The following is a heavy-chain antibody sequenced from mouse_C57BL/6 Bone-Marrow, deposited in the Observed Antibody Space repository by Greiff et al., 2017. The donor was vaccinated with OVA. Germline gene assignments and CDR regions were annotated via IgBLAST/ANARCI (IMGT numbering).Heavy chain of an antibody. CDR1: GYTFTSYW. CDR3: ARERTYDGYFWYFDV. J-gene: IGHJ1*03. Sequence: QVQLQQPGAELVKPGASVKLSCKASGYTFTSYWMHWVKQRPGRGLEWIGRIDPNSGGTKYNEKFKSKATLTVDKPSSTAYMQLSSLTSEDSAVYDWARERTYDGYFWYFDVWGTGTTVTVSS. V-gene: IGHV1-72*01. D-gene: IGHD2-3*01. CDR2: IDPNSGGT.